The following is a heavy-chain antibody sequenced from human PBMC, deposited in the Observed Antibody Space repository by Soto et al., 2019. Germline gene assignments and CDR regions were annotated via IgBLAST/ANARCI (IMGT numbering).Heavy chain of an antibody. V-gene: IGHV3-23*01. CDR1: GFTFSSYA. CDR3: ARGGGPHAY. D-gene: IGHD6-25*01. Sequence: EVQLLESGGGLVQPGGSLRLSCAASGFTFSSYAMSWVRQAPGKGLEGVAAISNSGATTYYIDSVKGRFTISRDNAKNPLYLQMDSLRAEDTAIYYCARGGGPHAYWGQGTLVTVSS. J-gene: IGHJ4*02. CDR2: ISNSGATT.